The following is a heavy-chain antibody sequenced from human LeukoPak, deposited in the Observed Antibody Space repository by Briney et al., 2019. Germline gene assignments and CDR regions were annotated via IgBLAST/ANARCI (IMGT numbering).Heavy chain of an antibody. CDR3: ARAVCPTIKFCDSSYFMDV. V-gene: IGHV3-20*04. CDR1: GFSFDDLV. J-gene: IGHJ6*03. CDR2: INWNGAST. Sequence: GGPLRLSCAASGFSFDDLVMTWVRQVPGKGLEWVAGINWNGASTGYADSVRGRFTISRDNAKNSLYLQMNSLRAEDTALYYCARAVCPTIKFCDSSYFMDVWGKGTTVNVS. D-gene: IGHD6-6*01.